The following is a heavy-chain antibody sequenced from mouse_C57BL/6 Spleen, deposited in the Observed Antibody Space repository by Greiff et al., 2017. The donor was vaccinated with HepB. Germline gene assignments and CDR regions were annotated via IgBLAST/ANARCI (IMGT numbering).Heavy chain of an antibody. D-gene: IGHD2-1*01. V-gene: IGHV1-61*01. CDR2: IYPSDSET. CDR3: ARAGNYGLGPFDY. CDR1: GYTFTSYW. J-gene: IGHJ2*01. Sequence: QVQLKQPGAELVRPGSSVKLSCKASGYTFTSYWMDWVKQRPGQGLEWIGNIYPSDSETHYNQKFKDKATLTVDKSSSTAYMQLSSLTSEDSAVDYCARAGNYGLGPFDYWGQGTTLTVSS.